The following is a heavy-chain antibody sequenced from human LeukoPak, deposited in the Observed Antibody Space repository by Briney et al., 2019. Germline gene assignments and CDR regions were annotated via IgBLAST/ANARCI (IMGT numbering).Heavy chain of an antibody. CDR1: GFTVSNTY. J-gene: IGHJ4*02. V-gene: IGHV3-53*01. Sequence: EGSLRLSCAASGFTVSNTYMSWVRQAPGKGLEWVSVIYSGGSTYYTESVKGRFTISRDNSKNTVFLQMNSLRAEDTAVYYCARDHYYYDSSGYYYGYFDSWGQGTLVTVSS. D-gene: IGHD3-22*01. CDR2: IYSGGST. CDR3: ARDHYYYDSSGYYYGYFDS.